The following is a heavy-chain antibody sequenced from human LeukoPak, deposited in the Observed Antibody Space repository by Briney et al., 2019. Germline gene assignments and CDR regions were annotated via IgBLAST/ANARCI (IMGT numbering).Heavy chain of an antibody. Sequence: GGSLRLSCAASGFTFSSYAMSWVRQAPGKGLEWVSDISGSGSNTYYADSVKGRFTISRDNSKNTLYLQMNSLRAEDTAVYYCARTLIEYSVSSCYFDYWGQGTLVTVSS. D-gene: IGHD6-6*01. CDR2: ISGSGSNT. CDR1: GFTFSSYA. V-gene: IGHV3-23*01. J-gene: IGHJ4*02. CDR3: ARTLIEYSVSSCYFDY.